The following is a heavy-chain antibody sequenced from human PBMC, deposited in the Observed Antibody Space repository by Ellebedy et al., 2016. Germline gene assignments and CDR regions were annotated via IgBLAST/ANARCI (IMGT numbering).Heavy chain of an antibody. D-gene: IGHD2-2*01. CDR3: ARVPVPAAIPSYFDY. Sequence: GESLKISXAASGFTFSSYGMHWVRQAPGKGLEWVAVISYDGSNKYYADSVKGRFTISRDNSKNTLYLQMNSLRAEDTAVYYCARVPVPAAIPSYFDYWGQGTLVTVSS. CDR2: ISYDGSNK. J-gene: IGHJ4*02. V-gene: IGHV3-30*03. CDR1: GFTFSSYG.